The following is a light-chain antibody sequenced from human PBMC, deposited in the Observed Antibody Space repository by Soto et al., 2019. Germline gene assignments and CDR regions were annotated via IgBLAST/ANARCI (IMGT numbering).Light chain of an antibody. V-gene: IGLV1-47*01. CDR3: AAWDDSLSGRV. Sequence: QSVLTQPPSASGTPGQRVTISCSGSSSNIGSNYVYWHQQFPGTAPRLLIYRNNQRPSGVPDRFSGSKSGTSASLAISGLRSEDEADYYCAAWDDSLSGRVFGGGTKVTVL. CDR2: RNN. J-gene: IGLJ3*02. CDR1: SSNIGSNY.